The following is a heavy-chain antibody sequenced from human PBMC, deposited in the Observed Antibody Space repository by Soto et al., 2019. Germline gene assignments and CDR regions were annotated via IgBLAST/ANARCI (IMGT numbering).Heavy chain of an antibody. V-gene: IGHV6-1*01. Sequence: SPSRTVPSAISGESSAMNRASWNWIRQSPSRGLELLGRTYFRSKWQYGYAVSVRSRITIKADTSKNQFSLQLNSVTPEDPAVYYCARSEQWVTTWGQGTLV. CDR1: GESSAMNRAS. CDR3: ARSEQWVTT. J-gene: IGHJ5*02. D-gene: IGHD6-19*01. CDR2: TYFRSKWQY.